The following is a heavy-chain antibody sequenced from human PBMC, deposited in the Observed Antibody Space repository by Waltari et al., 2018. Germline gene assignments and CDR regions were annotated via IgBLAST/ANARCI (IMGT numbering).Heavy chain of an antibody. CDR3: ARVPYASGWKYYFDY. J-gene: IGHJ4*02. V-gene: IGHV4-38-2*01. CDR2: SFYSGST. D-gene: IGHD6-19*01. CDR1: GYSISNGYY. Sequence: QVQLQESGPGLVKPSETLSLTCAVSGYSISNGYYWGWIRQPPGKGLEWIGSSFYSGSTHDSPSLKSRVTISMDTANNRFSLKLSSVTAADTAVYYCARVPYASGWKYYFDYWGQGTLVTVSS.